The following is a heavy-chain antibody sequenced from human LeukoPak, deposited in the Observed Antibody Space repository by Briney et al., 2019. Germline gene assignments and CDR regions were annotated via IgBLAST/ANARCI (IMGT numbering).Heavy chain of an antibody. CDR3: AKHRMARRVIMDYYFDD. Sequence: GGSLRLSCAASGFTFSSYWMHWVRQGPGKGLVWVSRISSDGSSTIYADSVKGRFIISRDNSKNAVYLQMNSLRAEDSAVYYCAKHRMARRVIMDYYFDDWGQGTLVTVSS. V-gene: IGHV3-74*01. J-gene: IGHJ4*02. CDR1: GFTFSSYW. D-gene: IGHD3-10*01. CDR2: ISSDGSST.